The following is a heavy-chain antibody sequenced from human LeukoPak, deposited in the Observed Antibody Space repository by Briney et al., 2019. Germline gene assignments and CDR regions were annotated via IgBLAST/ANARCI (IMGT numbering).Heavy chain of an antibody. CDR2: IYSGGST. D-gene: IGHD6-13*01. V-gene: IGHV3-66*01. CDR3: ARDPPGIAASGSYV. J-gene: IGHJ4*02. CDR1: GFTVSNNY. Sequence: GGSLRLSCAASGFTVSNNYMSWVRQAPGKGLEWASLIYSGGSTNYADSVKGRFTISRDNSKNTLYLQMNSLRVEDTAVYYCARDPPGIAASGSYVWGQGALVTVSS.